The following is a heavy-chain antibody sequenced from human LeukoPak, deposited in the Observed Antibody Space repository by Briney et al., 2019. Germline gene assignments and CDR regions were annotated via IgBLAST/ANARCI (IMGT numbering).Heavy chain of an antibody. Sequence: PSETLSLTCTVSGYSISSGYNWGWIRQPPGKGLEWIGSIYHSGSTYYNPSLKSRVTISVDTSKNQFSLKLSSVTAADTAVYYCARQGRYSSGWYKGIDYWGQGTLVTVSS. V-gene: IGHV4-38-2*02. J-gene: IGHJ4*02. CDR3: ARQGRYSSGWYKGIDY. D-gene: IGHD6-19*01. CDR1: GYSISSGYN. CDR2: IYHSGST.